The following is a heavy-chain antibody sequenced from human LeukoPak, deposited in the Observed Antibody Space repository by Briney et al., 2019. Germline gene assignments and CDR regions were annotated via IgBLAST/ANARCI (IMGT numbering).Heavy chain of an antibody. CDR2: MNPNSGNT. Sequence: ASVKVSCKASGYTFTSYDINWVRQATGQGLEWMGWMNPNSGNTGYAQKFQGRVTMTRNTSISTAYMELSSLRSEDTAVYYCARSFWGSGSYPSDYWGQGTLVTVSS. V-gene: IGHV1-8*01. CDR3: ARSFWGSGSYPSDY. D-gene: IGHD3-10*01. J-gene: IGHJ4*02. CDR1: GYTFTSYD.